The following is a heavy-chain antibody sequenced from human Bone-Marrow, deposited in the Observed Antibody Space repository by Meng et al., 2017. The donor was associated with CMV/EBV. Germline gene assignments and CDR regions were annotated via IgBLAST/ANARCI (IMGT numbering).Heavy chain of an antibody. V-gene: IGHV3-21*01. D-gene: IGHD3-3*01. Sequence: GESLKISCAASGFTFSSYSMNWVRQAPGKGLEWVSSISSSSSYIYYADSVKGRFTISRDNSKNTLYLQMNSLRAEDTAVYYCARAIYDFWSGYHYYGMDVWAQGTTVTVSS. CDR3: ARAIYDFWSGYHYYGMDV. CDR1: GFTFSSYS. J-gene: IGHJ6*02. CDR2: ISSSSSYI.